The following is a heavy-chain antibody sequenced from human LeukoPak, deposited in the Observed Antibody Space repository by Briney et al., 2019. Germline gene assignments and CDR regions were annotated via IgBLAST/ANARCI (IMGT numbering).Heavy chain of an antibody. Sequence: SETLSLTCAVSGRSISSGGYSWSWIRQPPGKGLEWIGYIYHSGSTYYNPSLKSRVTISVDRSKNQFSLKLSSVTAADTAVYYCGRGIYGMDVWGQGTTVTVSS. CDR1: GRSISSGGYS. CDR3: GRGIYGMDV. J-gene: IGHJ6*02. CDR2: IYHSGST. V-gene: IGHV4-30-2*01.